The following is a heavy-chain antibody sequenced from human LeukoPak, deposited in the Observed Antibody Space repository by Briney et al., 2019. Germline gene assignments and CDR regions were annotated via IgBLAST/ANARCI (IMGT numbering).Heavy chain of an antibody. V-gene: IGHV4-38-2*01. CDR3: ARGGCRVGDTYKLFDP. J-gene: IGHJ5*02. CDR2: IYHSGST. CDR1: RYSLSSGFY. D-gene: IGHD6-19*01. Sequence: SETLSLTCAVSRYSLSSGFYWGGIRQPPGKGLEWIGSIYHSGSTYYNPSLKSRVTISVDTSKNQFSLKLSSVTAADTAVYYCARGGCRVGDTYKLFDPWGQGTLVTVSS.